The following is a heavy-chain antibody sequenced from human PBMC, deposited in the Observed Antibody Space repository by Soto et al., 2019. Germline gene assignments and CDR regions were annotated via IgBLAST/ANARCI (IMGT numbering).Heavy chain of an antibody. CDR2: ISGGGDST. CDR3: AGRNGRWLPYCSDY. J-gene: IGHJ4*02. CDR1: GVTFKNYA. V-gene: IGHV3-23*01. Sequence: DVRFLESGGTLVQPGGSLRLSCEASGVTFKNYAMSWVRQAPGKGLEWVSCISGGGDSTYYADSVKGRFTISRDNSRNTLYLHMHTLGVEDTAVYYCAGRNGRWLPYCSDYWGQGTLVAVSS. D-gene: IGHD3-22*01.